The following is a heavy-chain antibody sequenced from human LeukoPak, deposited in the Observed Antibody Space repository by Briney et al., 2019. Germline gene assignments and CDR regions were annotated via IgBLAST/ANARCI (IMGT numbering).Heavy chain of an antibody. V-gene: IGHV4-59*08. J-gene: IGHJ4*02. Sequence: SETLSLTCTVSGGSISSYYWSWIRQPPGKGLDGIAYISDIGSINYNPSLKSRVTISLDTSKNQFSLKLSSVTAADTAVYYCAGHHPRNTVDFWGQGTLVTVSS. CDR3: AGHHPRNTVDF. D-gene: IGHD2-8*02. CDR1: GGSISSYY. CDR2: ISDIGSI.